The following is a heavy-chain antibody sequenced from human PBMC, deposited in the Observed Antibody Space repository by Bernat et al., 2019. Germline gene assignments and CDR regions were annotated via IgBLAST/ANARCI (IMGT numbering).Heavy chain of an antibody. CDR2: ISYDGSNK. V-gene: IGHV3-30-3*01. D-gene: IGHD3-10*01. CDR3: AREGYYGSGSYYP. CDR1: GFTFSSYA. Sequence: QVQLVESGGGVVQPGRPLRLSCAASGFTFSSYAMHVVRQASGKGLEWVAVISYDGSNKYYADSVKGRLTISRDNSKNTLYLQMNSLRAEETAVYYCAREGYYGSGSYYPWGQGTLVTVSS. J-gene: IGHJ5*02.